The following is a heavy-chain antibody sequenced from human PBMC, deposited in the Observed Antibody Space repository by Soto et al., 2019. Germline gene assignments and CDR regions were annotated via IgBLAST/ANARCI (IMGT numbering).Heavy chain of an antibody. J-gene: IGHJ4*02. CDR3: AKALGELSPESYDY. D-gene: IGHD3-16*02. CDR1: GFTFSYYG. CDR2: ISYDGSDQ. V-gene: IGHV3-30*18. Sequence: QVQLVESGGGVVQPGRSLRLSCAASGFTFSYYGMHWVRQAPGKGLEWVAMISYDGSDQYYADSVRGRFTISRDNSKNTLNRQINRLRGDGTSVYYCAKALGELSPESYDYWGQGTLITVSS.